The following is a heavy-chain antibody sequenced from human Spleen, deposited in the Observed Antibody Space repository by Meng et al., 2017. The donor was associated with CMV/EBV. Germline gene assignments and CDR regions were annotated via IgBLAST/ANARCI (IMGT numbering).Heavy chain of an antibody. CDR2: IYYSGNT. J-gene: IGHJ4*02. CDR3: ARRHSETYAF. V-gene: IGHV4-39*01. Sequence: SETLSLTCNVSGGSISSSSNYWGWIRQPPGKGLEWIATIYYSGNTYYNPSLKSRVTISVDTSKNQFSLSLSSVTAADTAVYYCARRHSETYAFWGQGTLVTVSS. CDR1: GGSISSSSNY. D-gene: IGHD1-26*01.